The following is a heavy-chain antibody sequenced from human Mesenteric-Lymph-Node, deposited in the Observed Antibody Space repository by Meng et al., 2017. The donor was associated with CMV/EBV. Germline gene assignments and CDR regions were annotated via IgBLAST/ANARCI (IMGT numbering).Heavy chain of an antibody. V-gene: IGHV3-23*01. J-gene: IGHJ4*02. CDR2: VRDRGDYT. D-gene: IGHD2-15*01. Sequence: CEGAGFLFSSSGMVWCRRAPGRGLEWVSVVRDRGDYTYYADSVKGRFTFSRDNSKNTLYLQMNSLRAEDTAVYYCVKDSSTGFDYWGQGTLVTVSS. CDR1: GFLFSSSG. CDR3: VKDSSTGFDY.